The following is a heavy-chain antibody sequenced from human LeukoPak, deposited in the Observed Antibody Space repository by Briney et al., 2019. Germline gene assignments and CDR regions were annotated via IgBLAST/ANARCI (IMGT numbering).Heavy chain of an antibody. CDR2: IYYSGST. D-gene: IGHD5-18*01. J-gene: IGHJ4*02. CDR3: ARVGYSYGYVDY. V-gene: IGHV4-31*03. CDR1: GGSISSGGYY. Sequence: PSQTLSLTCTVSGGSISSGGYYWSWIRQHPGKGLEWIGYIYYSGSTYYNPSLKSRVTISVDTSKNQFSLKLSSVIAADTAVYYCARVGYSYGYVDYWGQGTLVTVSS.